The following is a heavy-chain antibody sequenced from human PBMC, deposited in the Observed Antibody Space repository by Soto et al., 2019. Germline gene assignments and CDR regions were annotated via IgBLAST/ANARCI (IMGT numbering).Heavy chain of an antibody. J-gene: IGHJ4*02. CDR3: AKGTAVTTGDMAY. CDR2: LTGSGDST. D-gene: IGHD4-17*01. CDR1: GFTFSSFA. Sequence: EVQLLESGGGLVQPGGSLRLSCAASGFTFSSFAMTWVRQAPGKGLEWVSSLTGSGDSTYYADSVKGRFTISRDNSKNELYLQMNSLRADDTGLYYCAKGTAVTTGDMAYWGQGTLVTVSS. V-gene: IGHV3-23*01.